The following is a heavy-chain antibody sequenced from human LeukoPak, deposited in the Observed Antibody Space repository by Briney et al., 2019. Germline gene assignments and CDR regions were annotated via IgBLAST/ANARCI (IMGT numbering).Heavy chain of an antibody. V-gene: IGHV1-69*06. Sequence: GSSVKVSCKASGGTFTNYDINWVRQAPGQGLEWMGGIIPVFGTPNYAQKFQGRVTVTADKSTSTAYMELSSLRSEDTAVYYCARGFGSAWYGTFFDYWGQGTLVTVSS. J-gene: IGHJ4*02. D-gene: IGHD6-13*01. CDR2: IIPVFGTP. CDR1: GGTFTNYD. CDR3: ARGFGSAWYGTFFDY.